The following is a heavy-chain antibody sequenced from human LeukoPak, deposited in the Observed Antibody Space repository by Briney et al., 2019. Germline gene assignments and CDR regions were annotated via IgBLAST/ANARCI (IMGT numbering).Heavy chain of an antibody. D-gene: IGHD6-13*01. CDR1: GGSISSYY. CDR2: IYYSGST. V-gene: IGHV4-59*08. Sequence: SETLSLTCTVSGGSISSYYWSWIRQPPGKGLEWIGYIYYSGSTNYNPSLKSRVTISVDTSKNQFSLKLSSVTAADTAVYYCARVKQQLVSGPTAGFDYWGQGTPVTVSS. J-gene: IGHJ4*02. CDR3: ARVKQQLVSGPTAGFDY.